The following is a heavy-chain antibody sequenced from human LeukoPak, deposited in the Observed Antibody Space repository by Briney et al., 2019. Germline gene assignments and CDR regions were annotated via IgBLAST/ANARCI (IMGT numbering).Heavy chain of an antibody. V-gene: IGHV3-21*01. CDR1: GFTFSSYS. D-gene: IGHD3-3*01. J-gene: IGHJ4*02. CDR3: AREDFWSGYPLYYFDY. Sequence: PGGSLRLSCAASGFTFSSYSMNWVRQAPGKGLEWDLSISSSSYIYYADSVKGRFTISRDNAKNSLYLQMNSLRAEDTAVYYCAREDFWSGYPLYYFDYWGQGTLVTVSS. CDR2: ISSSSYI.